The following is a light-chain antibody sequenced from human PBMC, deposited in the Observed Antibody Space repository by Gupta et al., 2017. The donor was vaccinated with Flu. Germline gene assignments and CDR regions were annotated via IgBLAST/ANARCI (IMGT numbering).Light chain of an antibody. J-gene: IGKJ4*01. CDR2: AAS. CDR3: QQRYSTPPLT. CDR1: QSISSY. Sequence: DIHMNQSPSSLSASVGDRVTITCRASQSISSYLNWYQQKPGKAPKLLIYAASSLQSGVPSRFSGSGSGTDFTLTISSLQPEDFATYYCQQRYSTPPLTFGGGTKVEIK. V-gene: IGKV1-39*01.